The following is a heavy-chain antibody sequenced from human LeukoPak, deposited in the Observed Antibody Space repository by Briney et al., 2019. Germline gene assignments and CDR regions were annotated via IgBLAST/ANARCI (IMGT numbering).Heavy chain of an antibody. Sequence: PSETLSLTCTVSGGSISSGDYYWSWIRQPPGKGLECIGYIYYSGSTYYNPSLKSRVTISIDTSKNQFSLKLSSVTAADTAVYYCARYSSGWFALDYWGQGTLVTDSS. CDR3: ARYSSGWFALDY. V-gene: IGHV4-30-4*08. J-gene: IGHJ4*02. D-gene: IGHD6-19*01. CDR2: IYYSGST. CDR1: GGSISSGDYY.